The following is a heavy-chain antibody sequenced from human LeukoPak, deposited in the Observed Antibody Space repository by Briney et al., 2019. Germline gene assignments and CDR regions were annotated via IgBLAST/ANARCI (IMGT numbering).Heavy chain of an antibody. D-gene: IGHD1-26*01. CDR2: ISGSGGST. J-gene: IGHJ4*02. CDR3: AKSLYSGTYYFWDY. Sequence: GGSLRLSCEASGFTFSAYAMTWVRQAPGKGLEWVSGISGSGGSTYYADSVKGRFTISRDNSKNTLYLQMNSLRAEDTAIYYCAKSLYSGTYYFWDYWGQGTLVTVSS. V-gene: IGHV3-23*01. CDR1: GFTFSAYA.